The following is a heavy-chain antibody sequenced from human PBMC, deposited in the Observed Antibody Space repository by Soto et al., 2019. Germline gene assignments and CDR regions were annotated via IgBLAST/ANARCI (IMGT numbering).Heavy chain of an antibody. J-gene: IGHJ3*01. V-gene: IGHV4-61*01. CDR3: ARAVADTAMVKS. D-gene: IGHD5-18*01. Sequence: SETLSLTFTVSGGSVSSGSYYWSWIRQPPGKGLEWIGYIFYSGSTNYNPSLKSRVTISVDTSRNQFSLKLSSVTAADTAVYYCARAVADTAMVKSGGQGTMVTVSS. CDR2: IFYSGST. CDR1: GGSVSSGSYY.